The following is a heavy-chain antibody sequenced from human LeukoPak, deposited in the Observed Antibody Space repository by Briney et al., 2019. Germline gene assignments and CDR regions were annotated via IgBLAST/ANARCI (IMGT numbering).Heavy chain of an antibody. CDR2: MNPNSGNT. J-gene: IGHJ4*02. V-gene: IGHV1-8*01. Sequence: GASVKVSCKASGYTFSSYDINWVRQATGQGLEWMGWMNPNSGNTGYAQKFQGRVTMTRNTSISTAYMELSSLRSEDTAVYYCARDQGGYSGYETDYWGQGTLVTVSS. CDR1: GYTFSSYD. CDR3: ARDQGGYSGYETDY. D-gene: IGHD5-12*01.